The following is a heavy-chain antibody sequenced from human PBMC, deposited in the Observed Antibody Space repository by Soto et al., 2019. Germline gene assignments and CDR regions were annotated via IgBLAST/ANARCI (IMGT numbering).Heavy chain of an antibody. Sequence: EVLLVETGGGLVQPGGSLRLSCAASGFTVSNSYLSWVRQAPGKGLEWVSVIYSGDSTYYADSVKGRFTISRDNSKNTLYLQMNSLRAEDTAVYFCARFDSSNHRYFEYWGQGTLVTVSS. V-gene: IGHV3-53*02. D-gene: IGHD6-19*01. CDR1: GFTVSNSY. CDR2: IYSGDST. J-gene: IGHJ4*02. CDR3: ARFDSSNHRYFEY.